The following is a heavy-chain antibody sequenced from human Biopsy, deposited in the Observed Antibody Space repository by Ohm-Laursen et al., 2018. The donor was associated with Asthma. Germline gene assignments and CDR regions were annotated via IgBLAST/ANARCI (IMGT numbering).Heavy chain of an antibody. CDR3: ASQSSGPDFWSGYYYFDY. J-gene: IGHJ4*02. D-gene: IGHD3-3*01. V-gene: IGHV3-30*03. CDR2: ISYDGSNK. CDR1: GFTFSSYG. Sequence: LRLSCTAFGFTFSSYGMHWVRQAPGKGLEWVAVISYDGSNKYYADSVKGRFTISRDNSKNTLYLQMNSLRAEDTAVYYCASQSSGPDFWSGYYYFDYWGQGTLVTVSS.